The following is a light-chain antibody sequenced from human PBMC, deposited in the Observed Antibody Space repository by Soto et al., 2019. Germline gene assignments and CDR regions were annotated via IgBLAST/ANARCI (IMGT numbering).Light chain of an antibody. V-gene: IGKV1-39*01. CDR1: QSISTH. Sequence: DIQMTQSPSSLCASVGYRVSITCLASQSISTHLSWYQQKPVKAPKLLIYAASSLQSWVPSRFTGSGSGTDFTLTISSLQPEDFATYYCQQSYTSWWTFGQGTKVDI. J-gene: IGKJ1*01. CDR2: AAS. CDR3: QQSYTSWWT.